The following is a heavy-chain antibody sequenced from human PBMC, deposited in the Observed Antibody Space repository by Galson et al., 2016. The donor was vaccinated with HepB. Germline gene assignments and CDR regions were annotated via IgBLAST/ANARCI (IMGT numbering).Heavy chain of an antibody. Sequence: SVKVSCKASGGTFSSYAISWVRQAPGQGLEWMGGIIPILGTANYAQKFQGRVTITADESTSTAYMEVSSLRSEDTAVYYCVGVARPGIDDAFDIWGQGTMVTVSS. J-gene: IGHJ3*02. CDR1: GGTFSSYA. CDR3: VGVARPGIDDAFDI. D-gene: IGHD3-10*01. V-gene: IGHV1-69*13. CDR2: IIPILGTA.